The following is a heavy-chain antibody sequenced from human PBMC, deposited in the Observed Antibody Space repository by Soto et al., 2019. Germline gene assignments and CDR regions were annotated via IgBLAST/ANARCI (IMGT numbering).Heavy chain of an antibody. CDR2: IWYDGSNK. CDR3: ARDKGIYNWNRGFDY. Sequence: PGGSLRLSCAASGFTFSSYGMHWVRQAPGKGLEWVAVIWYDGSNKYYADSVKGRFTISRDNSKNTLYLQMNSLRAEDTAVYYCARDKGIYNWNRGFDYWGQGTLVTVSS. CDR1: GFTFSSYG. J-gene: IGHJ4*02. V-gene: IGHV3-33*01. D-gene: IGHD1-20*01.